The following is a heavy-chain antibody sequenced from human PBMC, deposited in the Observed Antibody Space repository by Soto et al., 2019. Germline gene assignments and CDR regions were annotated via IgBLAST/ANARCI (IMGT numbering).Heavy chain of an antibody. D-gene: IGHD5-18*01. Sequence: EVQLVETGGGLIQPGGSLRLSCTVSGFSVTNSYINWVRQAAGKGLEWVSILYSSGTTYYADSVRGRFTVSRDDSKNTLFLHMNSLRADDTAVYYCARDWSKFSYNYPYYYAMDAWGQGTTVTVSS. CDR2: LYSSGTT. V-gene: IGHV3-53*02. CDR1: GFSVTNSY. CDR3: ARDWSKFSYNYPYYYAMDA. J-gene: IGHJ6*02.